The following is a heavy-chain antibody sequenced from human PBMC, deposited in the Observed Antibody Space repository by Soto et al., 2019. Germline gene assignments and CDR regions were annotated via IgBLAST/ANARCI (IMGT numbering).Heavy chain of an antibody. CDR3: ARTLYSSSPPYYCES. CDR1: GFTFSSYA. J-gene: IGHJ4*02. D-gene: IGHD6-6*01. CDR2: LSGSGGRT. V-gene: IGHV3-23*01. Sequence: EVQLLESGGDLVQPGGSLRLSCAASGFTFSSYAMRWVRQAPGKGLEWVSALSGSGGRTYYADSVNGRFTISRDNYKDTLCLQMNSLGAAVTAVDYCARTLYSSSPPYYCESWGQGILVTVSS.